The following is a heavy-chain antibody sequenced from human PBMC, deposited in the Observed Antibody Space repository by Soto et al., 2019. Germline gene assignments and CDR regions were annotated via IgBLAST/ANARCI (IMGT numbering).Heavy chain of an antibody. V-gene: IGHV4-30-4*08. CDR3: ARGSRYHHYFDY. Sequence: SETLSLTSTVSRGSITRADYYWSWIRQPPGKGLEGIGYIYYSGSTYYNPSLKRRVTISVDTSKNRCSLKLSSVTGADTAVYYCARGSRYHHYFDYWGQGTLVTLSS. CDR1: RGSITRADYY. D-gene: IGHD1-26*01. CDR2: IYYSGST. J-gene: IGHJ4*02.